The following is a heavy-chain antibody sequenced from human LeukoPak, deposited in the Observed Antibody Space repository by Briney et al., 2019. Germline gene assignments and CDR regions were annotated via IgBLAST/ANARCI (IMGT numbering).Heavy chain of an antibody. Sequence: PSETLSLTCAVYGGSFSGYYWSWIRQPPGKGLEWIGEINHSGSTNYNPSLKSRVTISVDTSKNQFSLRLSSVTAADTAVYYCARRGIVEDYRGQGTLVTVSS. CDR1: GGSFSGYY. CDR3: ARRGIVEDY. CDR2: INHSGST. J-gene: IGHJ4*02. D-gene: IGHD3-22*01. V-gene: IGHV4-34*01.